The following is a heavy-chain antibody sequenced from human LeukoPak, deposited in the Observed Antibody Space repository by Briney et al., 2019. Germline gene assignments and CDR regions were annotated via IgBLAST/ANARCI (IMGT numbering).Heavy chain of an antibody. J-gene: IGHJ4*02. CDR1: GFTFSSSA. D-gene: IGHD1-26*01. V-gene: IGHV3-23*01. CDR2: ISNNGGYT. CDR3: AKGSRIVGANFDY. Sequence: PGGSLRLSCAASGFTFSSSAMSWVRQAPGKGLEWVSAISNNGGYTYYADSVQGRFTISRDNSKSTLCLQMNSLRAEDTAVYYCAKGSRIVGANFDYWGQGTLVTVSS.